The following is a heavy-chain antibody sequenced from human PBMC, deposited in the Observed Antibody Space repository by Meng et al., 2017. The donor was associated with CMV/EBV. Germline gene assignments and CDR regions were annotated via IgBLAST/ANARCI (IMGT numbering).Heavy chain of an antibody. J-gene: IGHJ6*04. CDR1: GFTFSSYA. CDR2: IYSGGSST. Sequence: GESLKFSCAASGFTFSSYAMSWVRQAPGKGLEWVSVIYSGGSSTYYADSVKGRFTISRDNSKNTLYLQMNSLRAEDTAVYYCAKGLRYYYYGMDVWGKGTTVTVSS. D-gene: IGHD5-18*01. CDR3: AKGLRYYYYGMDV. V-gene: IGHV3-23*03.